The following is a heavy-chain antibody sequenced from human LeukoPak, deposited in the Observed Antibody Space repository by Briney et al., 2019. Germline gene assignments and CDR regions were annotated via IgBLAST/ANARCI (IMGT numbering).Heavy chain of an antibody. CDR2: IYYSGST. V-gene: IGHV4-59*01. CDR1: GGSISSYY. Sequence: SETLSLSCTVSGGSISSYYWSCIRQPPGKGLEWIGYIYYSGSTNYNPSLKSRVTISVDTSKNQFSLKLSSVTAADTAVYYCARGVVAARFWFDPWGQGTLVTVSS. D-gene: IGHD2-15*01. CDR3: ARGVVAARFWFDP. J-gene: IGHJ5*02.